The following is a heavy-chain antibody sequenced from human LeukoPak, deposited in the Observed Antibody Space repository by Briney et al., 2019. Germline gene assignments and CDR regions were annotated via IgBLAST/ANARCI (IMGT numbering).Heavy chain of an antibody. D-gene: IGHD3-10*01. V-gene: IGHV4-39*01. J-gene: IGHJ4*02. CDR3: ARHCTYYYGSGSYDGIDY. Sequence: PGGSLRLSCAASGFTFSSYPMNWVRQPPGKGLEWIGSIYYSGSTYYNPSLKSRVTISVDTSKNQFSLKLSSVTAADTAVYYCARHCTYYYGSGSYDGIDYWGQGTLVTVSS. CDR1: GFTFSSYP. CDR2: IYYSGST.